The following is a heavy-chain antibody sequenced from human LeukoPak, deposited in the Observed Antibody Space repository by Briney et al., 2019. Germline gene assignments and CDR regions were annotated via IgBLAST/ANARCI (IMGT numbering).Heavy chain of an antibody. D-gene: IGHD3-10*01. CDR2: IYSGGST. Sequence: GGSLRLSCAASGFTVSSNYMSWVRQAPGKGLEWVSVIYSGGSTYYADSVKGRFTISRDNSKSTLYIQMNSLRADDTAVYYCARERFHGSGAPKYDCWGQGALVTVSS. CDR3: ARERFHGSGAPKYDC. CDR1: GFTVSSNY. V-gene: IGHV3-53*01. J-gene: IGHJ4*02.